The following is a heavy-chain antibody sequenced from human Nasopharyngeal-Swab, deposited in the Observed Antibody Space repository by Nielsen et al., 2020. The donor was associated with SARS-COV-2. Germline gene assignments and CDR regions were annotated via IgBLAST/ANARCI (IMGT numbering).Heavy chain of an antibody. J-gene: IGHJ4*02. CDR2: ISSSGTTV. D-gene: IGHD3-22*01. V-gene: IGHV3-48*03. CDR3: AKAADYYDSSGYYTY. Sequence: GESLKISCAASGFTFSSFEMNWVRQAPGKGLEWVSYISSSGTTVYYADSVKGRFTISRDNADNSLYLQMNSLRAEDTAVYYCAKAADYYDSSGYYTYWGQGTLVTVSS. CDR1: GFTFSSFE.